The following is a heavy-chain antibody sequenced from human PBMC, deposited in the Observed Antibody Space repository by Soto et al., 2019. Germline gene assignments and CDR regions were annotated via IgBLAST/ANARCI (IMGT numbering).Heavy chain of an antibody. CDR2: IYYSGST. CDR1: GGSISSYY. CDR3: ATNSWYFYYGMDV. Sequence: SETLSLTCTVSGGSISSYYWSWIRQPPGKGLEWIGYIYYSGSTNYYPSLKSRVTISVDTSKNQFSLKLSSVTAADTAVYYCATNSWYFYYGMDVWGQGTTVTVSS. J-gene: IGHJ6*02. V-gene: IGHV4-59*12. D-gene: IGHD6-13*01.